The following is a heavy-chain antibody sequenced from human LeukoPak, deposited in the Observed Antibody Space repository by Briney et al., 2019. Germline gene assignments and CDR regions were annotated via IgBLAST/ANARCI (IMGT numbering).Heavy chain of an antibody. D-gene: IGHD3-22*01. CDR1: GYAFTSYY. CDR2: INTNTGNP. V-gene: IGHV7-4-1*02. Sequence: ASVKVSCRASGYAFTSYYIHWVRQAPGQGLEWMGWINTNTGNPTFAQGFTGRFVFSLDTSVSTAYLQITSLKAEDTAVYYCAVLSYDSSGYYYPFDYWGQGTLVTVSS. J-gene: IGHJ4*02. CDR3: AVLSYDSSGYYYPFDY.